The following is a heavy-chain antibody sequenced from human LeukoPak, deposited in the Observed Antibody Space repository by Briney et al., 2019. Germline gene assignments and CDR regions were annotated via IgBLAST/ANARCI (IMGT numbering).Heavy chain of an antibody. Sequence: GGSLRLSCAASGFTFSSYAMTWFRQPPGKGLDWVSAISVSGGTTYYADSVKGRFTISRDNSKNTLYLQMNSLRAEDTAVYYCAKDLSPGGRHCSSTSCYGVSDYWGQGTLVTVSS. D-gene: IGHD2-2*01. J-gene: IGHJ4*02. CDR3: AKDLSPGGRHCSSTSCYGVSDY. CDR2: ISVSGGTT. V-gene: IGHV3-23*01. CDR1: GFTFSSYA.